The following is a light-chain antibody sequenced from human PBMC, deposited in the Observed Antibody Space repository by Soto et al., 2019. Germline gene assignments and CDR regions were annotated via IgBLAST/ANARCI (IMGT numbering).Light chain of an antibody. CDR1: QNIYNY. CDR2: AAS. Sequence: DIQMTQSPSCLSASGGDRVTVTCRTSQNIYNYLNWYQQKPGKAPKLLIYAASSVQSGVPLRFSGTGSGTDFTLTISSLQPEDFATYYCEQTYSTPVTFGQGTRLEIK. J-gene: IGKJ5*01. CDR3: EQTYSTPVT. V-gene: IGKV1-39*01.